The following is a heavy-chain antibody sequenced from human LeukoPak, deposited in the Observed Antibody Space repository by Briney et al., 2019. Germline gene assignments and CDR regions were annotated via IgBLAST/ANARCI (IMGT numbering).Heavy chain of an antibody. J-gene: IGHJ3*02. D-gene: IGHD6-13*01. Sequence: GGSLRLSCAASGFTFSSYAMSWVRQAPGKGLEWVAVISYDGSNKYYADSVKGRFTISRDNSKNTLYLQMNSLRAEDTAVYYCAKGAGGDDAFDIWGQGTMVTVSS. CDR1: GFTFSSYA. CDR3: AKGAGGDDAFDI. V-gene: IGHV3-30*18. CDR2: ISYDGSNK.